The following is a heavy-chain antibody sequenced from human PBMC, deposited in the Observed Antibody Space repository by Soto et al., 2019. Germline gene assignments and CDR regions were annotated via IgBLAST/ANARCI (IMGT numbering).Heavy chain of an antibody. D-gene: IGHD5-12*01. CDR1: GGTFSIYA. J-gene: IGHJ5*02. V-gene: IGHV1-69*12. CDR2: IIPIFGTA. Sequence: QVQLVQSGAEVKKPGSSVKVSCKASGGTFSIYAISWVRQAPGPGLEWMGGIIPIFGTANYAQKFQGRVKITADESTSTAYMELSRLRSEDTAVYYCARGTGDGYDEGWFDPWGQGPLVTVSS. CDR3: ARGTGDGYDEGWFDP.